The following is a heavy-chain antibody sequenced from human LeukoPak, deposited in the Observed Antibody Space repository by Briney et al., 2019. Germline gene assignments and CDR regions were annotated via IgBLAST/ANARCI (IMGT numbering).Heavy chain of an antibody. D-gene: IGHD1-14*01. V-gene: IGHV3-74*01. CDR1: GFTFGNSW. Sequence: GGSLRLSCAASGFTFGNSWVHWVRQAPGKGLVWVSLINADGSTTSYTDSVKGRFTISRDNARNTLSLEMNSLTIEDTAVYYCIVVVEPPDSDGFDVWGQGTMITVSS. CDR3: IVVVEPPDSDGFDV. J-gene: IGHJ3*01. CDR2: INADGSTT.